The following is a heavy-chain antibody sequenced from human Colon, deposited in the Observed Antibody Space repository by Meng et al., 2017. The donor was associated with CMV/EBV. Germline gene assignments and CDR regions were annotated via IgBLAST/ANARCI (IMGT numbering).Heavy chain of an antibody. D-gene: IGHD3-22*01. CDR2: INPISGQT. J-gene: IGHJ4*02. CDR1: GYHFADYY. Sequence: ASVKVSCKGSGYHFADYYMHWVRQAPGQGPEWVGIINPISGQTTYAQKFQDRITITRDTYTNTVYLELRSLKSEDTAIFYCARDKFYDSPDDWGQGTLVTVSS. CDR3: ARDKFYDSPDD. V-gene: IGHV1-46*01.